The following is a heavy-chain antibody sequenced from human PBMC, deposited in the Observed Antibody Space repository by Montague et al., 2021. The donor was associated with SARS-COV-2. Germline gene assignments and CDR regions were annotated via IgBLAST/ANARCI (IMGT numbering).Heavy chain of an antibody. CDR1: GFTFSSYA. CDR3: AKQYSSRWYPRYFQH. V-gene: IGHV3-23*03. CDR2: IYSGGSST. D-gene: IGHD6-13*01. J-gene: IGHJ1*01. Sequence: SLRLSCAASGFTFSSYAMSWVRQAPGKGLEWVSVIYSGGSSTYYADSVKGRFTISRDNSKNTLYLQMNSLRAEDTAVYYCAKQYSSRWYPRYFQHWGQGTLVTVSS.